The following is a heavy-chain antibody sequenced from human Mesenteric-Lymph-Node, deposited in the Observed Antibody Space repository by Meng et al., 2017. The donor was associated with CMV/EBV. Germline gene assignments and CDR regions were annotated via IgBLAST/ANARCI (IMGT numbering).Heavy chain of an antibody. V-gene: IGHV3-7*01. J-gene: IGHJ4*02. CDR3: ARPKPDFWSGPFDY. Sequence: GESLKISCAASGFTFSTYWMSWVRQAPGKGLEWVANIKQDKSEEYYVDSVKGRFTISRDNAMNSLYLQMNSLRADDTAVYYCARPKPDFWSGPFDYWGQGIRVTVS. CDR2: IKQDKSEE. D-gene: IGHD3-3*01. CDR1: GFTFSTYW.